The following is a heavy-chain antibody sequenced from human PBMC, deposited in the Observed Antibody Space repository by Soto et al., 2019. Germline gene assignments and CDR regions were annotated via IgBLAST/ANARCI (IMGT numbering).Heavy chain of an antibody. D-gene: IGHD1-1*01. J-gene: IGHJ6*02. CDR3: ARHPLLESYYYYGMDV. V-gene: IGHV5-51*01. Sequence: PGESLKISCKGSGYSFTSYWIGWVRQMPGKGLEWMGIIYPGDSDTRYSPSFQGQVTISADKSISTAYLQWSSLKASDTAMYYCARHPLLESYYYYGMDVWGQGTTVTVSS. CDR2: IYPGDSDT. CDR1: GYSFTSYW.